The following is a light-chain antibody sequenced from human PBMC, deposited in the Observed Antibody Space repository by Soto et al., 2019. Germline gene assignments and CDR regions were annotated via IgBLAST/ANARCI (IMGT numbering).Light chain of an antibody. CDR2: DVS. CDR1: SSDVGGYNY. CDR3: CSYAGSYTYGGYV. V-gene: IGLV2-11*01. J-gene: IGLJ1*01. Sequence: QSVLAQPRSVSGSPGQSVTISCTGTSSDVGGYNYVSWYQQHPGKAPKLMIYDVSKRPSGVPDRFSGSKSGNTASLTISGLQAEDEADYHCCSYAGSYTYGGYVFGTGTKVTVL.